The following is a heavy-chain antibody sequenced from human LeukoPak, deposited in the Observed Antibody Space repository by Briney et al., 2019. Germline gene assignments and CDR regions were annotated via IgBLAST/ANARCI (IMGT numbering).Heavy chain of an antibody. CDR2: VNLHGDT. V-gene: IGHV4-4*02. Sequence: SETLSLTCGVSGGSITSTNYWTWVRQPPGKGLEWIGEVNLHGDTNYNPSLKSRVDISVDKSENHISLQLTAVTAADTAVYYCARHESSDFDYWGQGTLVTVSS. J-gene: IGHJ4*02. CDR1: GGSITSTNY. CDR3: ARHESSDFDY. D-gene: IGHD1-26*01.